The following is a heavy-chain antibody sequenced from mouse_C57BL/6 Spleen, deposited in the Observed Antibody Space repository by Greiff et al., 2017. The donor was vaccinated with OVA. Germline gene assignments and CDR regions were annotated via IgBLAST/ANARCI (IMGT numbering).Heavy chain of an antibody. V-gene: IGHV1-55*01. D-gene: IGHD1-1*01. CDR1: GYTFTSYW. CDR2: IYPGSGST. CDR3: ARSDYYGSRGFAY. Sequence: QVQLQQPGAELVKPGASVKMSCKASGYTFTSYWITWVKQRPGQGLEWIGDIYPGSGSTNYNEKFKSKATLTVDTSSSPAYMQLSSLTSEDSAVYYCARSDYYGSRGFAYWGQGTLVTVSA. J-gene: IGHJ3*01.